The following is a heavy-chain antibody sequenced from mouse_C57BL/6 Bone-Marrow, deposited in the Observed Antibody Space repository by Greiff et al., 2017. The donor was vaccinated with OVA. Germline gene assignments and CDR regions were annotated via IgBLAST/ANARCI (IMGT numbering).Heavy chain of an antibody. J-gene: IGHJ3*01. Sequence: QVQLQQSGAELARPGASVKLSCKASGYTFTSYGISWVKQRTGQGLEWIGEIYPRSGNTYYNEKFKGKATLTADKSSSTAYMELRSLTSEDSAVYFCARRGDGYYSIPLAYWGQGTLVTVSA. CDR2: IYPRSGNT. CDR3: ARRGDGYYSIPLAY. D-gene: IGHD2-3*01. CDR1: GYTFTSYG. V-gene: IGHV1-81*01.